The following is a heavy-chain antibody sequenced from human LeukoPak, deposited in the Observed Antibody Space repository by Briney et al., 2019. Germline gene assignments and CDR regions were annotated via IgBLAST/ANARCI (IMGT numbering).Heavy chain of an antibody. CDR1: GFTFSSYW. D-gene: IGHD3-3*01. CDR2: INNGGSGT. V-gene: IGHV3-74*01. CDR3: ARVFRPSLTVFIIRGAFDI. Sequence: GGSLRLSCAASGFTFSSYWMHWVRQAPGKGPVWVSRINNGGSGTTYADSVKGRFTISRDNDKNSLYLQMNSLRVEDTAVYYCARVFRPSLTVFIIRGAFDIWGQGTMVTVSS. J-gene: IGHJ3*02.